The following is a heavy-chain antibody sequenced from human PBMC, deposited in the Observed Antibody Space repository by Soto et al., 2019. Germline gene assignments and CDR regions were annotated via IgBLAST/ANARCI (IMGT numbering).Heavy chain of an antibody. CDR2: IYYSGST. CDR1: GGSISSYY. D-gene: IGHD3-10*01. J-gene: IGHJ4*02. V-gene: IGHV4-59*01. Sequence: QVQLQESGPGLVKPSETLSLTCTVSGGSISSYYWSWIRQPPGKGLEWIGYIYYSGSTNYNPSLKSRVTISVDTSKNQFSLKLTSVTAADTAVYYCAYSGSYFPYYFDYCGQGTLVTVSS. CDR3: AYSGSYFPYYFDY.